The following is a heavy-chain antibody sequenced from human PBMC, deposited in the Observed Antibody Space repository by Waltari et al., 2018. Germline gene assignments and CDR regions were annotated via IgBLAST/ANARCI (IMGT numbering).Heavy chain of an antibody. CDR2: ISTTSTYT. CDR1: GSHFSNYN. V-gene: IGHV3-21*01. Sequence: EEQLVESGGGLVKPGGSLRLSCPGSGSHFSNYNMNWVRQAPGKGLEWVSSISTTSTYTHYADSVKGRFTISRDNAKNSLFLQMNSLTTEDTAVYYCATGGWGFYFDYWGQGTLLTVSS. J-gene: IGHJ4*02. CDR3: ATGGWGFYFDY. D-gene: IGHD7-27*01.